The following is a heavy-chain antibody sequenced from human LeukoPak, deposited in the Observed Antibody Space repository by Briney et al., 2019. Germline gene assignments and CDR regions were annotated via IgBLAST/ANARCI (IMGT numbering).Heavy chain of an antibody. D-gene: IGHD6-13*01. Sequence: SETLSLTCAVYGGSFSGYYWSWIRQPPGKGLEWIGEINHSGSTNYNPSLKSRVTISVGTSKNQFSLKLSSVTAADTAVYYCARANPSSSDAFDIWGQGTMVTVSS. J-gene: IGHJ3*02. CDR3: ARANPSSSDAFDI. CDR1: GGSFSGYY. V-gene: IGHV4-34*01. CDR2: INHSGST.